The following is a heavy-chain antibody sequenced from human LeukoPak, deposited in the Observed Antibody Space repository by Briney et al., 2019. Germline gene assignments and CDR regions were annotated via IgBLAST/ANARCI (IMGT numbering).Heavy chain of an antibody. Sequence: PSETLSLTCAVSGGSISSSNWWSWVRQPPGKGLEWIGEIYHSGSTNYNPSLKSRVTISVDKSKNQFSLKLSSVTAADTAVYYCARSPPKIRYYYDSSGYYPTSYFDYWGQGTLVTVSS. CDR2: IYHSGST. CDR1: GGSISSSNW. CDR3: ARSPPKIRYYYDSSGYYPTSYFDY. D-gene: IGHD3-22*01. V-gene: IGHV4-4*02. J-gene: IGHJ4*02.